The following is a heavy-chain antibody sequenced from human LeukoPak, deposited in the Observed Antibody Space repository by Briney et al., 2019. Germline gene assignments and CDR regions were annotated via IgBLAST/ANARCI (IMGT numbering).Heavy chain of an antibody. CDR2: ISYDGSNK. CDR1: GFAFSSSW. V-gene: IGHV3-30*18. J-gene: IGHJ4*02. D-gene: IGHD1-14*01. Sequence: GGSLTLARAACGFAFSSSWISWVRQAPGKGLEWVAVISYDGSNKFYPDSVKGRFTISRDNSNLYLQMNSLRAEDTAVYYCAKDGKKWQEPLESWGQGTTVIVSS. CDR3: AKDGKKWQEPLES.